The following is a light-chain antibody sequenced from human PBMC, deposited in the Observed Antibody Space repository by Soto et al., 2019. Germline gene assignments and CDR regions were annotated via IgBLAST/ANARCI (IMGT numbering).Light chain of an antibody. CDR1: QSVVSNY. J-gene: IGKJ1*01. Sequence: EIVLTQSPGTLSLSPGERATLSCRASQSVVSNYVAWYQQKPGQAPRLLIYGASRRATGFPDRFTGSGSGTDFTLTISRLEPEDFAVYFCQQYGRSPWAFGQGTKGDIK. V-gene: IGKV3-20*01. CDR2: GAS. CDR3: QQYGRSPWA.